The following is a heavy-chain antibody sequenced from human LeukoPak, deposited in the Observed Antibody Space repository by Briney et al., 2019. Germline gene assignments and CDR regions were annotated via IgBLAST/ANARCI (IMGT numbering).Heavy chain of an antibody. CDR3: AREELEGITMIVEGAFDI. Sequence: GASVKVSCKASGYTFTSYYMHWVRQAPGQGLEWMGIINPSGGSTSYAQKFQGRVTMTRDTSTSTVYMELSSLRSEDTAVYYCAREELEGITMIVEGAFDIWGQGTMVTVSS. J-gene: IGHJ3*02. V-gene: IGHV1-46*01. CDR2: INPSGGST. CDR1: GYTFTSYY. D-gene: IGHD3-22*01.